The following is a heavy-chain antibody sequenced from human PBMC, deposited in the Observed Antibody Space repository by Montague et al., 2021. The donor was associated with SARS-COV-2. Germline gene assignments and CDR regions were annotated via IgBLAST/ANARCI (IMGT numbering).Heavy chain of an antibody. V-gene: IGHV4-39*07. CDR1: GGSISSSSYY. J-gene: IGHJ6*02. CDR3: ARDLAGYYGSGSYGGMDV. Sequence: SETLSLTCTVSGGSISSSSYYWGWIRQPPGKGLEWIGSIYYSGSTYSNLSLKSRVTISVDTSKNQFSLKLSSVTAADTAVYYCARDLAGYYGSGSYGGMDVWGQGTTVTVSS. D-gene: IGHD3-10*01. CDR2: IYYSGST.